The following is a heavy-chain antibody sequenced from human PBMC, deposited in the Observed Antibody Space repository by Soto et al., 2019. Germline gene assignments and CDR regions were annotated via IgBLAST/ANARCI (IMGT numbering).Heavy chain of an antibody. CDR3: ARVAADAYWSGYDDY. D-gene: IGHD3-3*01. V-gene: IGHV4-59*01. CDR2: ISYTGST. CDR1: GGSISNYH. J-gene: IGHJ4*02. Sequence: QEQLQESGPRLVKPSETLSLTCSVSGGSISNYHWSWIRQPPGQGLEWIGYISYTGSTNYSPSLKSRVTMLLATSKKQFSLKLSSVTAADTAVYYCARVAADAYWSGYDDYWGQGTLVTVSS.